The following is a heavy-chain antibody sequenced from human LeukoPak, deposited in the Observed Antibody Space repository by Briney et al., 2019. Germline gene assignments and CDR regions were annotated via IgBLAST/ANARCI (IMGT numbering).Heavy chain of an antibody. CDR2: INAGNGNT. J-gene: IGHJ6*02. V-gene: IGHV1-3*01. D-gene: IGHD2-2*01. Sequence: ASVKVSCKASGYTFTSYAMHWVRQAPGQRLEWMGWINAGNGNTKYSQKFQGRVTITRDTSASTAYMELSGLRSEDTAVYYCARDIVVVPAAIVYYYYGMDVWGQGTTVTVSS. CDR3: ARDIVVVPAAIVYYYYGMDV. CDR1: GYTFTSYA.